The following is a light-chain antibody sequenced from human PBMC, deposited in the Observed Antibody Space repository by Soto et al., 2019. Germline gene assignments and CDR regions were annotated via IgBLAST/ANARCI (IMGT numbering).Light chain of an antibody. CDR2: EGS. CDR1: SSDVGSYNL. CDR3: CSYAGSSTL. J-gene: IGLJ2*01. Sequence: QSALTQPASVSGSPGQSITISCNGTSSDVGSYNLVSWYQQHPGKAPKLMIYEGSKRPSGVSNRFSGSKSGNTASLTISGLQAEDEADYYCCSYAGSSTLFGGGTKLTVL. V-gene: IGLV2-23*01.